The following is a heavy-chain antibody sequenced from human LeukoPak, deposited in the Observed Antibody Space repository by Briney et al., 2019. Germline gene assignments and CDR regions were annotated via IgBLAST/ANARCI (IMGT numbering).Heavy chain of an antibody. CDR3: AALPPGYCSGGSCSIGGNWFDP. Sequence: ASVKVSCKASAGTFSSYAISWVRQAPGQGLEWMGGIIPIFGTANYAQKFQGRVTITADKSTSTAYMELSSLRSEDTAVYYCAALPPGYCSGGSCSIGGNWFDPWGQGTLVTVSS. CDR1: AGTFSSYA. D-gene: IGHD2-15*01. CDR2: IIPIFGTA. V-gene: IGHV1-69*06. J-gene: IGHJ5*02.